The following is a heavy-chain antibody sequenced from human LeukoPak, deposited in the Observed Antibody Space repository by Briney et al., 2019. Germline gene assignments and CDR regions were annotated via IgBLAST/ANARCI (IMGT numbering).Heavy chain of an antibody. CDR3: ANSRQQLQIPYYFDY. J-gene: IGHJ4*02. D-gene: IGHD6-13*01. Sequence: GGSLRLSCAASGFTFDDYAMHWVRQAPGKGLEWVSGISWNSGSIGYADSVKGRFTISRDNAKNSLYLQMNSLRAEDTALYYCANSRQQLQIPYYFDYWGQGTLVTVSS. CDR2: ISWNSGSI. CDR1: GFTFDDYA. V-gene: IGHV3-9*01.